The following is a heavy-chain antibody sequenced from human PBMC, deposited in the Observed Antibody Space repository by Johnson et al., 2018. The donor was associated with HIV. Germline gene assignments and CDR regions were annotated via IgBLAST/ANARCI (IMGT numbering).Heavy chain of an antibody. J-gene: IGHJ3*02. Sequence: VQLVESGGGLVQPGGSLRLSCAASGFTFSSYDMHWVRQATGKGLEWVSVLFSGGTTYYADSVKGRFTISRDNSKNTLYLQMNSLRAEDTAVYYCARGGYSSGLGPRDAFDIWGQGTMVTVSS. CDR3: ARGGYSSGLGPRDAFDI. V-gene: IGHV3-66*01. D-gene: IGHD6-19*01. CDR1: GFTFSSYD. CDR2: LFSGGTT.